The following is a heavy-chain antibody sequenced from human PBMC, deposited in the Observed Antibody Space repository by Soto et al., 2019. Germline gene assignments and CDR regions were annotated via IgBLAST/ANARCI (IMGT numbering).Heavy chain of an antibody. Sequence: KPSETLSLTCAVSGYSISSGYYWGWIRLPPGKGLEWIGSIYYAGNTYYNPSLQSRVTISVDASKNQFSLELQSVTAADSAVYYCASVPYYGSGGDGPYFFDYWGQGIPVTVSS. CDR2: IYYAGNT. J-gene: IGHJ4*02. CDR1: GYSISSGYY. V-gene: IGHV4-38-2*01. D-gene: IGHD2-15*01. CDR3: ASVPYYGSGGDGPYFFDY.